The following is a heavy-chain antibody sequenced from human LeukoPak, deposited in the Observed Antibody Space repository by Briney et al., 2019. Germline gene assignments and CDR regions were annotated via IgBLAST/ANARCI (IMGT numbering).Heavy chain of an antibody. D-gene: IGHD4/OR15-4a*01. V-gene: IGHV4-39*02. CDR1: GDSISSSSYY. CDR2: IYYAGST. Sequence: SETLSLTCTVSGDSISSSSYYWSWIRVPPGKGLEWIGSIYYAGSTYYTPSLKSRVTLSVDTSTNHFSLNIKSVTAADTAMYYCARGRRIVVLPGRGYFDLWGRGTLVTVSS. J-gene: IGHJ2*01. CDR3: ARGRRIVVLPGRGYFDL.